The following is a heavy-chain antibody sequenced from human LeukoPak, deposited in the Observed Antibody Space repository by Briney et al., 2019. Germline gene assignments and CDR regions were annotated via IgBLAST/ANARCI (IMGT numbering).Heavy chain of an antibody. J-gene: IGHJ6*03. D-gene: IGHD1-26*01. V-gene: IGHV1-2*02. CDR3: ARTSGSYFNYYYYYMDV. CDR1: GYTFTGYY. CDR2: INPNSGGT. Sequence: ASVKVSCKASGYTFTGYYMRWVRQAPGQGLEWMGWINPNSGGTNYAQKFRGRVTMTRDTSIGTAYMELSRLRSDDTAVYYCARTSGSYFNYYYYYMDVWGKGTTVTISS.